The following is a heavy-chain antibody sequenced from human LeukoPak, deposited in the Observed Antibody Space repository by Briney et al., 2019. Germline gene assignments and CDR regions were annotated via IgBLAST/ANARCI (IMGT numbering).Heavy chain of an antibody. Sequence: GGSLRLSCAASGFTFSSYGMHWVRQAPGKGLEWVAFIRYDGSNKYYADSVKGRFTISRDNSNNTLYLQMSSLRLEDTAVYYCAKGGVQWLLIGDLDYWGQGTLVTVSS. CDR1: GFTFSSYG. V-gene: IGHV3-30*02. D-gene: IGHD5-12*01. CDR3: AKGGVQWLLIGDLDY. J-gene: IGHJ4*02. CDR2: IRYDGSNK.